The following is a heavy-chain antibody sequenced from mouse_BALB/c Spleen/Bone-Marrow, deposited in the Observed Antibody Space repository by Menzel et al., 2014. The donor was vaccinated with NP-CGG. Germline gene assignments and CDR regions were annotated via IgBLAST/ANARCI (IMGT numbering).Heavy chain of an antibody. Sequence: EVQGVESGGGLVQPGGSLKLSCATSGFTFSDYYMYWVRQTPEKRLEWVAYISNGGGSTYYPDTVKGRFTISRDNAKNTLYLQMSRLKSEDTAIYYCARRLYGNDGAMDYWGQGTSVTVSS. V-gene: IGHV5-12*02. J-gene: IGHJ4*01. CDR1: GFTFSDYY. D-gene: IGHD2-2*01. CDR3: ARRLYGNDGAMDY. CDR2: ISNGGGST.